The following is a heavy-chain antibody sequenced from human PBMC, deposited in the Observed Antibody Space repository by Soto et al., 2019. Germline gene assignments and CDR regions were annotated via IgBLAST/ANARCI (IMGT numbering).Heavy chain of an antibody. Sequence: QVQLVQSGAEVKKPGASVKVSCKASGYTFTSYAMHWVRQAPGQRLEWMGWINAGNGNTKYSQKFQDRVTITRDTSASTAYMELSSLRSEDTAVYYCARAYGDYWAYWGQGTLVTVSS. J-gene: IGHJ4*02. CDR3: ARAYGDYWAY. D-gene: IGHD4-17*01. CDR1: GYTFTSYA. V-gene: IGHV1-3*01. CDR2: INAGNGNT.